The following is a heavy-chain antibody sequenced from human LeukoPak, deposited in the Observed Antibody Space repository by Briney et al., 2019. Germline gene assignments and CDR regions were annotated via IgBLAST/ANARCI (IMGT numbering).Heavy chain of an antibody. J-gene: IGHJ4*02. D-gene: IGHD3-22*01. V-gene: IGHV1-8*01. CDR2: MNPNSGNT. CDR1: GYTFTSYD. Sequence: ASVKVSCKASGYTFTSYDINWVRQATGQGLEWMGWMNPNSGNTGYAQKFQGRVTMTRNTSISTAYMELSSLRSEDTAVYYCARGPAYYYDSSGYSLCDYWGQGTLVTVSS. CDR3: ARGPAYYYDSSGYSLCDY.